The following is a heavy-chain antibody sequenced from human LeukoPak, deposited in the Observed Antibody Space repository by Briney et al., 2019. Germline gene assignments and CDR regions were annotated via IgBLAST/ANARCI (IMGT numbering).Heavy chain of an antibody. CDR2: SSYGGNEE. CDR3: AKDDGYASGWYYFDY. Sequence: GGSLRLSCAASGFTFSSYAMSWVRRAPGKGLEWVAVSSYGGNEEFYGDSVKGRFTISRDNSKNTLYLQMDNLRADDTAVYYCAKDDGYASGWYYFDYWGQGTLVTVSP. CDR1: GFTFSSYA. V-gene: IGHV3-30*18. D-gene: IGHD6-19*01. J-gene: IGHJ4*02.